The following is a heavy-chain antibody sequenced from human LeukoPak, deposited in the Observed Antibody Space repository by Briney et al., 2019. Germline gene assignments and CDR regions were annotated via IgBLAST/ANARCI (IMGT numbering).Heavy chain of an antibody. Sequence: PGGSLRLSFAASGFTFSGYAMSWVGQAPGKGLDWVSAISGSGGSTYYADSVKGRFTISRDNSKNTLYLQMNSLRAEDTAVYYCAKGARGVTRNYFDYWGQGTLVTVSS. CDR3: AKGARGVTRNYFDY. CDR2: ISGSGGST. J-gene: IGHJ4*02. V-gene: IGHV3-23*01. CDR1: GFTFSGYA. D-gene: IGHD3-10*01.